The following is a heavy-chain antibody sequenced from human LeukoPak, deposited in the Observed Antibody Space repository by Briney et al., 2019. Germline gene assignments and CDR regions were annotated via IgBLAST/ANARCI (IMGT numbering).Heavy chain of an antibody. CDR1: GYTFTAYY. CDR2: INPNSGDT. Sequence: ASVKVSCKASGYTFTAYYMHWVRQVPGQRLEWMGRINPNSGDTDYAQKFQGRVIMTRDTSISTAYMEVSRLRSDDTAVCYCARVDSGHDYGPSWGQGTTVTVSS. V-gene: IGHV1-2*06. D-gene: IGHD5-12*01. J-gene: IGHJ3*01. CDR3: ARVDSGHDYGPS.